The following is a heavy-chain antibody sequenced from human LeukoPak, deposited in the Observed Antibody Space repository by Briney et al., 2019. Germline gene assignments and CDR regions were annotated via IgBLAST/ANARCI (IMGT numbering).Heavy chain of an antibody. J-gene: IGHJ3*02. CDR1: GGSISSHY. D-gene: IGHD2-15*01. Sequence: SETLSLTCTVSGGSISSHYWSWIRQPPGKGLEWIGYIYYSGSTYYNPSLKSRVTISVDTSKNQFSLKLSSVTAADTAVYYCARTEDFAFDIWGQGTMVTVSS. V-gene: IGHV4-30-4*08. CDR2: IYYSGST. CDR3: ARTEDFAFDI.